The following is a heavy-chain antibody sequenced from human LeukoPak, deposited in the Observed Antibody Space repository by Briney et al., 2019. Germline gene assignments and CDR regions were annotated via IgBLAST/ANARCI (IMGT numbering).Heavy chain of an antibody. CDR1: GFTVSSNY. D-gene: IGHD3-3*01. J-gene: IGHJ4*02. Sequence: PGGSLRLSCAASGFTVSSNYMSWVRQAPGKGLEWVSVIYSGGSTYYADSVKGRFTISRDNSKNTLYLQMNSLRAEDTAVYYCARDYYDFWSGKGYWGQGTLVTVSS. CDR2: IYSGGST. CDR3: ARDYYDFWSGKGY. V-gene: IGHV3-53*01.